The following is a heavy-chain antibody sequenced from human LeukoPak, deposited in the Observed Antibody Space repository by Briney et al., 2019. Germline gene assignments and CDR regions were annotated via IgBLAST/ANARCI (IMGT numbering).Heavy chain of an antibody. Sequence: SETLSLTCAVYGGSFSDYYWSWLRQPPGKGLEWIGEINHSGSTNYNPSLKSRVTISLDTSKNQFSLKLSSVTAADTAVYYCAKDYHYDILTGYRLYMDVWGKGTTVTVSS. J-gene: IGHJ6*03. V-gene: IGHV4-34*01. CDR3: AKDYHYDILTGYRLYMDV. CDR1: GGSFSDYY. D-gene: IGHD3-9*01. CDR2: INHSGST.